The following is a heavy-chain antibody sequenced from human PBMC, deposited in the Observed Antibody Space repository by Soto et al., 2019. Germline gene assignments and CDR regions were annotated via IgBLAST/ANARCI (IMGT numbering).Heavy chain of an antibody. V-gene: IGHV3-33*01. CDR3: ARDQGSVWYYFDY. CDR2: IWYDGSNK. D-gene: IGHD6-19*01. CDR1: GFTFSSYG. Sequence: GSLILSCAESGFTFSSYGMHWVRQAPGKGLEWVAVIWYDGSNKYYADSVKGRFTISRDNSKNTLYLQMNSLRAEDTAVYYCARDQGSVWYYFDYWGQGTLVTVSS. J-gene: IGHJ4*02.